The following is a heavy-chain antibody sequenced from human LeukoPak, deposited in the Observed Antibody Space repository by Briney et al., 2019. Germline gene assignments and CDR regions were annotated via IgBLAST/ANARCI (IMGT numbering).Heavy chain of an antibody. CDR2: VNPSGGST. V-gene: IGHV1-46*01. Sequence: ASVKVSCKASGYTFTSYYMHWVRQAPGQGLEWMGIVNPSGGSTSYAQKFQGRVTMTRDMSTSTVYMELSSLRSEDTAVYYCARDRGSGSYWGLYYYYMDVWGKGTTVTVSS. CDR3: ARDRGSGSYWGLYYYYMDV. CDR1: GYTFTSYY. D-gene: IGHD1-26*01. J-gene: IGHJ6*03.